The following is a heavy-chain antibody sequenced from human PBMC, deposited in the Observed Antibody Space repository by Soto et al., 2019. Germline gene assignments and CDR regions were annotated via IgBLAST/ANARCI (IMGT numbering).Heavy chain of an antibody. D-gene: IGHD6-13*01. Sequence: GGSLRLSCAASGFTFSSYAMSWVRQAPGKGLEWVSAISGSGGSTYYADSVKGRFTISRDNSKNTLYLQMNSLRAEDTAVYYCAKEYHFYSSSWTTHDYWGQGTPVTVSS. J-gene: IGHJ4*02. V-gene: IGHV3-23*01. CDR2: ISGSGGST. CDR1: GFTFSSYA. CDR3: AKEYHFYSSSWTTHDY.